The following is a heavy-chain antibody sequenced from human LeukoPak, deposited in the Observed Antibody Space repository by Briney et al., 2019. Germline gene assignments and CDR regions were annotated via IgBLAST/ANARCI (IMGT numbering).Heavy chain of an antibody. CDR1: GFTFSDNW. CDR2: ISSDGRST. CDR3: ASQLGGNVY. D-gene: IGHD3-16*01. V-gene: IGHV3-74*01. J-gene: IGHJ4*02. Sequence: PGGSLRLSCAASGFTFSDNWMHWVRQAPGKGLVWVSVISSDGRSTIYADSVKGRLTISRDNAKNTLYLQMDSLRAEDTAVYFCASQLGGNVYWGQGTLVTVSS.